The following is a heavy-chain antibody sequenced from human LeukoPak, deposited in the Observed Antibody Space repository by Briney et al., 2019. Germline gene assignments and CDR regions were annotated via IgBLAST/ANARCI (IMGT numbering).Heavy chain of an antibody. CDR3: AELGITMIGGV. Sequence: GGSMRLSCAASGFTFSSYSMNWVRQAPGKGLEWVSYISSSGSTIYYADSVKGRFTISRDNAKNSLYLQMNSLRAEDTAVYYCAELGITMIGGVWGKGTTVTISS. CDR2: ISSSGSTI. D-gene: IGHD3-10*02. J-gene: IGHJ6*04. CDR1: GFTFSSYS. V-gene: IGHV3-48*04.